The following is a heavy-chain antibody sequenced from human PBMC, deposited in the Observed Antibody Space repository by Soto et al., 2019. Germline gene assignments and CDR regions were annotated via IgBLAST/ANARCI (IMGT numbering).Heavy chain of an antibody. Sequence: QVQLVQSGAEVKKPGSSVKVSCKASGGTFSSYAISWVRQAPGQGLEWMGGIIPIFGTANYAQKFQGRVAITADESTSTAYMELSSLRSEDTAVYYCARESRGFAVVTAPQGWVVAFDIWGQGTMVTVSS. V-gene: IGHV1-69*01. CDR3: ARESRGFAVVTAPQGWVVAFDI. D-gene: IGHD2-21*02. J-gene: IGHJ3*02. CDR1: GGTFSSYA. CDR2: IIPIFGTA.